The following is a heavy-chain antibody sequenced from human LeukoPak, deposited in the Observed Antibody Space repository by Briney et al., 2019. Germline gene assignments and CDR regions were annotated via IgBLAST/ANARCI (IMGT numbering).Heavy chain of an antibody. CDR2: ISSSSSYI. D-gene: IGHD5-12*01. V-gene: IGHV3-21*01. J-gene: IGHJ4*02. Sequence: PGGSLRLSCAASGFTFSSYSMNWVRQAPGKGLEWVSSISSSSSYIYYADSVKGRFTISRDNAKNSLYLQMNSLRTEDTGVYYCARCTGYDFVEGFDSWGQGTLVTVSS. CDR3: ARCTGYDFVEGFDS. CDR1: GFTFSSYS.